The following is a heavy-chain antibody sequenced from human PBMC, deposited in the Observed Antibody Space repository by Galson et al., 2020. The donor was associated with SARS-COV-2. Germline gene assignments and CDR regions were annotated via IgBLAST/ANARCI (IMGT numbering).Heavy chain of an antibody. Sequence: GGSLRLSCAASGFTFDDYAMHWVRQAPGKGLEWVSGISWNSGSIGYADSVKGRFTISRDNAKNSLYLQMNSLRAEDTALYYCAALPAADYYYYYMDVWGKGTTVTVSS. CDR1: GFTFDDYA. CDR2: ISWNSGSI. D-gene: IGHD2-15*01. CDR3: AALPAADYYYYYMDV. V-gene: IGHV3-9*01. J-gene: IGHJ6*03.